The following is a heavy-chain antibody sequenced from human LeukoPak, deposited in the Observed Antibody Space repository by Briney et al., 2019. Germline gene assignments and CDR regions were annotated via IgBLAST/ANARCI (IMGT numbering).Heavy chain of an antibody. J-gene: IGHJ4*02. D-gene: IGHD1-14*01. CDR1: GFTFSGHW. V-gene: IGHV3-7*01. Sequence: GGSLRPSCAASGFTFSGHWMSWVRQAPGKELEWVANINQGGSDKYYVDSVKGRFTISRDNANNLLYLQMNSLRGEDTAVYYCTRDRARAEDDWGQGTLVTVSS. CDR3: TRDRARAEDD. CDR2: INQGGSDK.